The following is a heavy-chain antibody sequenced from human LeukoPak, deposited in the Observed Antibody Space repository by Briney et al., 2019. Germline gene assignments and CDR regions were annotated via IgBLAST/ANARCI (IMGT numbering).Heavy chain of an antibody. V-gene: IGHV5-51*01. Sequence: GESLKISCKGSAYNFTTYRIGWVRQMPGKGLEWMAIIYPGDSDNRYSPSFQGQVTISADKSISTAYLQWSSLKASDTAMYYCARVSSGYSSDAFDIWGQGTMVTVSS. D-gene: IGHD3-22*01. CDR3: ARVSSGYSSDAFDI. J-gene: IGHJ3*02. CDR1: AYNFTTYR. CDR2: IYPGDSDN.